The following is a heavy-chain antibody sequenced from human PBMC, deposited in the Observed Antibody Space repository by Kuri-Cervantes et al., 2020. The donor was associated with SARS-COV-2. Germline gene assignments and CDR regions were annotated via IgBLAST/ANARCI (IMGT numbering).Heavy chain of an antibody. CDR2: IYSGGIK. Sequence: GESLKISCEASGLTVSGSNMTWVRQASGKGLEWISIIYSGGIKYLADSVKGRFTVSRDNSKNTLYLQMNSLRAEDTAVYYCAKDRDYYDSSGSSFDYWGQGTLVTVSS. D-gene: IGHD3-22*01. CDR1: GLTVSGSN. CDR3: AKDRDYYDSSGSSFDY. J-gene: IGHJ4*02. V-gene: IGHV3-53*05.